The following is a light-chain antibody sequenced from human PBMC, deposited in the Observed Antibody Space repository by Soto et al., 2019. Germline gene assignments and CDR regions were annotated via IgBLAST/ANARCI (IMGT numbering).Light chain of an antibody. V-gene: IGKV1-5*01. J-gene: IGKJ2*01. CDR3: QQYNSNSYS. Sequence: DIRMTKSPSTRSASVGDRVTITCRASQSISSWLAWYQQKPGKAPKLLINDDSRLGSGVSSRFSGGGSGTEFTLNISSLQPDDFATYCCQQYNSNSYSFGEGTKQEIK. CDR1: QSISSW. CDR2: DDS.